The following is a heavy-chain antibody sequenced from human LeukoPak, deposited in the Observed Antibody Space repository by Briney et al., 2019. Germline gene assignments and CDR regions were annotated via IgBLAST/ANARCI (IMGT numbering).Heavy chain of an antibody. Sequence: PGGSLRLSCAGSGFIFSDFYINWIRQSPGKGLEWLAYISPDGSYTTYGDSVKGRFVISRDNAKNSLYLQMNSLGVEDTAVYFCASDEVSGVFVYWGQGARVTVS. J-gene: IGHJ4*02. CDR1: GFIFSDFY. CDR2: ISPDGSYT. CDR3: ASDEVSGVFVY. V-gene: IGHV3-11*05.